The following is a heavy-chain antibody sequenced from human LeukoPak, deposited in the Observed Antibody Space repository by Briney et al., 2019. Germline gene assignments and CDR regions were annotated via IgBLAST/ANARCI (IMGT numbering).Heavy chain of an antibody. CDR1: GGSVSSGSYY. D-gene: IGHD3-22*01. J-gene: IGHJ5*02. V-gene: IGHV4-61*01. Sequence: PSETLSLTCTVSGGSVSSGSYYWGWIRQPPGKGLEWIGYIYYSGSTNYNPSLKSRVTISVDTSKNQFSLKLSSVTAADTAVYYCASPRSYYDSSGYYISWGQGTLVTVSS. CDR2: IYYSGST. CDR3: ASPRSYYDSSGYYIS.